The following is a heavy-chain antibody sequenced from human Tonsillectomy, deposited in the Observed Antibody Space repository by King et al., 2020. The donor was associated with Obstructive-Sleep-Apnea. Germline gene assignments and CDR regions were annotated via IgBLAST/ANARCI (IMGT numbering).Heavy chain of an antibody. V-gene: IGHV3-48*04. Sequence: ALRRESRNGVRRAPGRGLEGGAYISSSSSPIYDADAGKGRFPFSRDNAKNSLYLQMNSRGAEDTAVYYCAREGDQYCSGGSCYPYYYYYGMDVWGQGTTVTVSS. CDR1: ALRRES. J-gene: IGHJ6*02. CDR2: ISSSSSPI. CDR3: AREGDQYCSGGSCYPYYYYYGMDV. D-gene: IGHD2-15*01.